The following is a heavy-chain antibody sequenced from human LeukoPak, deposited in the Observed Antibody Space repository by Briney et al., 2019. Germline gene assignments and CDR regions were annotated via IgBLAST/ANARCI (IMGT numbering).Heavy chain of an antibody. Sequence: PGGSLRLSCAASGFTFSSYSMNWVRQAPGKGLEWVSYISSSSSTTYYADSVKGRFTISRDNAKNSLYLQMNSLRAEDTAVYYCTRGRSGYHYDYWGQGTLVTVSS. V-gene: IGHV3-48*01. CDR3: TRGRSGYHYDY. CDR2: ISSSSSTT. J-gene: IGHJ4*02. D-gene: IGHD3-22*01. CDR1: GFTFSSYS.